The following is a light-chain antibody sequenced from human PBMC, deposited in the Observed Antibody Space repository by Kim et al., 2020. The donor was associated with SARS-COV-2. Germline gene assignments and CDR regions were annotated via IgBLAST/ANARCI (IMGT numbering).Light chain of an antibody. J-gene: IGKJ4*01. Sequence: AYIGDRVTITCRASQDISKWLAWFQKRPGQVPKCLIYAASSLHSGVPSRINGSGSGTEFTLTITSLQPDDLGTYYCQQYNSYPLTFGGGTKVDIK. CDR3: QQYNSYPLT. CDR1: QDISKW. CDR2: AAS. V-gene: IGKV1-16*01.